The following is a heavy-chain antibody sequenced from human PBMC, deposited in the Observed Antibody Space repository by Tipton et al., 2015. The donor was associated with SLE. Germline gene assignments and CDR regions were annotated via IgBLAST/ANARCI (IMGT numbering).Heavy chain of an antibody. J-gene: IGHJ4*02. CDR3: AGAWQGYCSGGTCYVLDY. D-gene: IGHD2-15*01. CDR1: GFTFGDYA. Sequence: LRLSCTASGFTFGDYAMSWVRQAPGKGLEWIGYIYYSGTTNYNPSLKRRVTISVDTSKNQFSLKLSSVTAADTAVYYCAGAWQGYCSGGTCYVLDYWGQGTLVTVSS. CDR2: IYYSGTT. V-gene: IGHV4-59*01.